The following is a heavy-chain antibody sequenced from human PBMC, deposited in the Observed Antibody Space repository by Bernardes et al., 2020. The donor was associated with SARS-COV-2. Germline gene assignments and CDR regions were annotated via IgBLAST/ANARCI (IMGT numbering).Heavy chain of an antibody. V-gene: IGHV3-74*01. Sequence: GGSLRLSCAASGFSVSAYWMHWVRQAPGEGLVWVARINEDGWVINYADSVRGRFTIYRDIADNKLYLQMKSLRADDTAVYYCARDFGGNSDYWGQGTLVTVSS. CDR1: GFSVSAYW. CDR3: ARDFGGNSDY. J-gene: IGHJ4*02. CDR2: INEDGWVI. D-gene: IGHD2-21*01.